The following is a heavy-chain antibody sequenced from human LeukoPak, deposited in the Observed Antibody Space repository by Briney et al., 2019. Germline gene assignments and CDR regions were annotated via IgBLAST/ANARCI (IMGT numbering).Heavy chain of an antibody. J-gene: IGHJ4*02. V-gene: IGHV4-59*01. Sequence: SETLSLTCTVSGGSISSYYWSWIRQPPGKGLEWIGYIYYSGSTNYNPSLKSRVTISVDTSKNRFSLKLSSVTAADTAVYYCARGYYYGSGSSPWDYWGQGTLVTVSS. CDR1: GGSISSYY. CDR2: IYYSGST. CDR3: ARGYYYGSGSSPWDY. D-gene: IGHD3-10*01.